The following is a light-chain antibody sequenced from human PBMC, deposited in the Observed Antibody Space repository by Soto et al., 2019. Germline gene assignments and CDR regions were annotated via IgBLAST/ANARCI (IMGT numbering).Light chain of an antibody. CDR1: QSISSH. CDR3: QQRSNWPLT. J-gene: IGKJ4*01. Sequence: EIVMTQSPSTLSMSPGERATLSCRASQSISSHLAWYQQKPGQAPRLLMYDASNRATGFPARFSGSGSGTDFTLTISSLEPEDFAVYYCQQRSNWPLTFGGGTKVEI. V-gene: IGKV3-11*01. CDR2: DAS.